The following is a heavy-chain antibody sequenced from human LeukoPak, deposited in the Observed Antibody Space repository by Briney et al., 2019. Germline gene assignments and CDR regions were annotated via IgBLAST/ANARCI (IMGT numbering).Heavy chain of an antibody. CDR3: ARDATLVVVITTTGFDP. CDR1: GYTFTGYY. V-gene: IGHV1-2*02. D-gene: IGHD3-22*01. J-gene: IGHJ5*02. Sequence: ASVKVSRKASGYTFTGYYMHWVRQAPGQGLEWMGWINPNSGGTNYAQKFQGRVTMTRDTSISTAYMELSRLRSDDTAVYYCARDATLVVVITTTGFDPWGQGTLVTVSS. CDR2: INPNSGGT.